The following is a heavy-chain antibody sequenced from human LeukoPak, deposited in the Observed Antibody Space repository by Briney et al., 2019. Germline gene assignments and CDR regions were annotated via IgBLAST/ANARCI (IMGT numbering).Heavy chain of an antibody. V-gene: IGHV4-59*01. CDR2: IYYSGST. CDR3: ASLANWNYVY. Sequence: SETLSLTCTVSGGYISSYYWSWIRQPPGKGLEWIGYIYYSGSTNYNPSLKGRVTISVDTSKNQFSLKLSSVTAADTAVYYCASLANWNYVYWGQGTPVTVSS. CDR1: GGYISSYY. J-gene: IGHJ4*02. D-gene: IGHD1-7*01.